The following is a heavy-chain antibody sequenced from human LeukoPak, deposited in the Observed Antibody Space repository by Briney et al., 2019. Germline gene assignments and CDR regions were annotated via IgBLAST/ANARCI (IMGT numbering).Heavy chain of an antibody. D-gene: IGHD6-6*01. J-gene: IGHJ4*02. CDR1: GDSISSDNYY. CDR2: IYYSGST. Sequence: SETLSLTCTVSGDSISSDNYYWNWIRQPPGKGLEWIGYIYYSGSTYYNPSLKSRITISVDTSKNQFSLKPSSVTAADTAVYYCARAPYSSSSARHIDYWGQGTLITVSS. CDR3: ARAPYSSSSARHIDY. V-gene: IGHV4-30-4*01.